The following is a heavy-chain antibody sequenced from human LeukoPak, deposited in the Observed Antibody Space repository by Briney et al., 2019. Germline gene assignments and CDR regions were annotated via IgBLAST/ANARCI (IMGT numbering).Heavy chain of an antibody. V-gene: IGHV1-18*01. J-gene: IGHJ4*02. CDR3: ARGRGYCSSTSCQLTDY. D-gene: IGHD2-2*01. CDR1: GYTFTSYG. Sequence: ASVKVPCKASGYTFTSYGISWVRQAPEQGLEWMGWISAYNGNTNYAQKLQGRVTMTTDTSTSTAYMELRSLRSDDTAVYYCARGRGYCSSTSCQLTDYWGQGTPVTVSS. CDR2: ISAYNGNT.